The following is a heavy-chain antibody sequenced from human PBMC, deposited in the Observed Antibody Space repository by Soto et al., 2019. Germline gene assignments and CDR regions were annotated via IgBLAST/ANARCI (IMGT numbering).Heavy chain of an antibody. CDR1: GYSVTSYW. V-gene: IGHV5-10-1*01. CDR3: ARHGGDSGYFDF. Sequence: LKLSCKGSGYSVTSYWSSWVRQMPGKGPEWMGRIDPSDSYTNYSPSFQGHVTISADKSISTAYLQWSSLKASDTAMYYCARHGGDSGYFDFWGQGTLVTVSS. D-gene: IGHD2-21*02. CDR2: IDPSDSYT. J-gene: IGHJ4*02.